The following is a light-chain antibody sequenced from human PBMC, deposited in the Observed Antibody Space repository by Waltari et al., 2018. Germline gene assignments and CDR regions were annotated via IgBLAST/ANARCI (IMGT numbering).Light chain of an antibody. V-gene: IGKV4-1*01. CDR3: QQYYTTPYT. J-gene: IGKJ2*01. CDR2: WAS. Sequence: DIVLTQSPDSLAVSLGERATINCKSSESILYYSNNKNDLARYQQRPGQPPKLLIHWASIRESGVPDRFSGSEAGTDFTLTISSLQAEDVALYFCQQYYTTPYTFGQGTKVEIK. CDR1: ESILYYSNNKND.